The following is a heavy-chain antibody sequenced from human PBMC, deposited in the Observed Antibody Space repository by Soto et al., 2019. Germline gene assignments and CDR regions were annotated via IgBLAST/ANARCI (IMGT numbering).Heavy chain of an antibody. CDR2: IWYDGSNK. V-gene: IGHV3-33*01. Sequence: QVQLVESGGGVVQPGRSLRLSCAASGFTFSSYGMHWVRQAPGKGLEWVAVIWYDGSNKYYADSVKGRFTISRDNSKNTLYLQMNSLRAEDTAVYYCARVFPGIAAAGDYWGQGTLVTVSS. D-gene: IGHD6-13*01. CDR3: ARVFPGIAAAGDY. J-gene: IGHJ4*02. CDR1: GFTFSSYG.